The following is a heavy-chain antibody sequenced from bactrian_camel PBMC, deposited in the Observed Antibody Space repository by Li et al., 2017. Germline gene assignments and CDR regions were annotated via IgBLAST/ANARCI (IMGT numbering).Heavy chain of an antibody. V-gene: IGHV3S53*01. J-gene: IGHJ4*01. CDR2: VATDGGT. CDR1: RDGSNTIC. D-gene: IGHD2*01. CDR3: ATDAGGYYPFVRPPLDQRNYNS. Sequence: HVQLVESGGGSVQAGGSLRLSCAVPRDGSNTICMAWFRQVEGKERTGVASVATDGGTRYSSSVQGRFTVSRINGKNNLDLQMDSLKPEDSAMYFCATDAGGYYPFVRPPLDQRNYNSWGQGTQVTVS.